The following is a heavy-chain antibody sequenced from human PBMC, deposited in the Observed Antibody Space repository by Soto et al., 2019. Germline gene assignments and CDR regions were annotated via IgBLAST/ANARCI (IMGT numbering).Heavy chain of an antibody. CDR2: MNPNSGNT. Sequence: QVQLVQSGAEVKKPGASVKISCKASAYTFTSYEINWMRQVTGQGPVWMGWMNPNSGNTGYPQRFQGIVPMTRNTSISTAYMELSSLRSEDTAVYYCARQRLVDNRFDPWGQGTLVTVSS. D-gene: IGHD6-13*01. CDR3: ARQRLVDNRFDP. V-gene: IGHV1-8*01. J-gene: IGHJ5*02. CDR1: AYTFTSYE.